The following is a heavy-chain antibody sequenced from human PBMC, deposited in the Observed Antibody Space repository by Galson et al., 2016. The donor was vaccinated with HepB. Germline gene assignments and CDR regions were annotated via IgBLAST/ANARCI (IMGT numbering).Heavy chain of an antibody. CDR1: GYNFLSNG. D-gene: IGHD2-15*01. CDR2: INTDTSDR. J-gene: IGHJ6*02. Sequence: SVKVSCKASGYNFLSNGITWVRQAPGQGLEWMGWINTDTSDRIYTHSLQDSVTMTTDTSTNTAYIELRSLTSDDTAVYYCARAGYCTGARCYSEGLDVWGQGTTVTVSS. V-gene: IGHV1-18*01. CDR3: ARAGYCTGARCYSEGLDV.